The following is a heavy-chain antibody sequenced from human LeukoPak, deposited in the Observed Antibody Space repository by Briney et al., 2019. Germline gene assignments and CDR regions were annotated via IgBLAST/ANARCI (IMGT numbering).Heavy chain of an antibody. CDR3: ARGRYDYFDY. CDR1: GGSVSSYY. CDR2: IYYSGST. J-gene: IGHJ4*02. D-gene: IGHD1-14*01. Sequence: PSETLSLTCTVSGGSVSSYYWSWIRQPPGKGLEWIGYIYYSGSTNYNPSLKSRVTISVDTSKNQFSLKLSSVTAADTAVYYCARGRYDYFDYWGQGTLVTVSS. V-gene: IGHV4-59*08.